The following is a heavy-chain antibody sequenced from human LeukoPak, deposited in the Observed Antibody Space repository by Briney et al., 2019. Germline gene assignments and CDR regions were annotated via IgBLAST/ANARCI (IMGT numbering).Heavy chain of an antibody. CDR3: AKGGYLRYYYDSSGDP. Sequence: QPGESLRLSCAASGFTFSSYGMHWVRQAPGKGLEWVAVISYDGSNKYYADSVKGRFTISRDNSKNTLYLQMNSLRAEDTAVYYCAKGGYLRYYYDSSGDPWGQGTMVTVSS. CDR1: GFTFSSYG. V-gene: IGHV3-30*18. CDR2: ISYDGSNK. D-gene: IGHD3-22*01. J-gene: IGHJ3*01.